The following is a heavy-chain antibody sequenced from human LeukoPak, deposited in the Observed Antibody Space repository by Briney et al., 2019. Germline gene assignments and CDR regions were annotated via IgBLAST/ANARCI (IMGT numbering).Heavy chain of an antibody. V-gene: IGHV4-34*01. CDR2: INLGGST. CDR1: GGSFNAYS. J-gene: IGHJ4*02. Sequence: PSETLSLTCAVYGGSFNAYSWSWIRQSPGKGLEWIGEINLGGSTNYNPSLKSRVTMTIDTSKKEVSLKLTSVTAADTAVYYCARAPGLLGRELDYWGQGTLVTVSS. CDR3: ARAPGLLGRELDY. D-gene: IGHD1-26*01.